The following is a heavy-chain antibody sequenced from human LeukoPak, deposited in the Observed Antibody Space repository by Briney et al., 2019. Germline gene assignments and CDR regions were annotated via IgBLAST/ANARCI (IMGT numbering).Heavy chain of an antibody. CDR1: GFTFSSYA. J-gene: IGHJ4*02. Sequence: RGSLRLSCSASGFTFSSYAMHWVRQAPGKGLEYVSAISSNGGSTYYADSVKGRFTISRDNSKNTLYLQMSSLRAEDTAVYYCVKGRARTYYYGSGELDYWGQGTLVTVSS. D-gene: IGHD3-10*01. CDR3: VKGRARTYYYGSGELDY. V-gene: IGHV3-64D*09. CDR2: ISSNGGST.